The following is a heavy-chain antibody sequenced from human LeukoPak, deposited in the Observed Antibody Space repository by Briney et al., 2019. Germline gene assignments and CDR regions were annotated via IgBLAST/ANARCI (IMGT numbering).Heavy chain of an antibody. CDR1: GFTFSSYS. D-gene: IGHD5-18*01. Sequence: GGSLRLSCAASGFTFSSYSMNWVRQAPGKGLEWVSSISSSSSSYIYYADSVKGRFTISRDNSKNTLYLQMNSLRAEDTAVYYCAPGVTPPYYFDYWGQGTLVTVSS. CDR3: APGVTPPYYFDY. J-gene: IGHJ4*02. CDR2: ISSSSSSYI. V-gene: IGHV3-21*01.